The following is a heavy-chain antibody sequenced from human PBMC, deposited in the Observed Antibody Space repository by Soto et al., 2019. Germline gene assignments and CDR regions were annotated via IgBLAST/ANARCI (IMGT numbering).Heavy chain of an antibody. J-gene: IGHJ4*02. CDR2: ISSSSSTI. CDR1: GFTFSSYS. Sequence: EVQLVESGGGLVQPGGSLRLSCAASGFTFSSYSMNWVRQAPGKGLEWVSYISSSSSTIYYADSVKGRFPISSDNAKNSLYLQMNSLRAEDTAVYYCARDSGYSYGPLDYWGQGTLVTGSS. CDR3: ARDSGYSYGPLDY. D-gene: IGHD5-18*01. V-gene: IGHV3-48*01.